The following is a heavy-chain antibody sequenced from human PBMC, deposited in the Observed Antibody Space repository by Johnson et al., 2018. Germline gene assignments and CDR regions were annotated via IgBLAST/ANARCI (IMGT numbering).Heavy chain of an antibody. CDR3: AGGWEGMATITRYCQH. CDR2: ISDGGSST. V-gene: IGHV3-23*04. J-gene: IGHJ1*01. Sequence: VQLVESGGGLVQPGGSLRLSCAASGFIFSNFAMSWVRQAPGKGLEWVSRISDGGSSTDYADSVRGRFTISRDNSKNTLYLQMNSLRAEGTAVYYCAGGWEGMATITRYCQHWGQGTLVTVSS. D-gene: IGHD5-24*01. CDR1: GFIFSNFA.